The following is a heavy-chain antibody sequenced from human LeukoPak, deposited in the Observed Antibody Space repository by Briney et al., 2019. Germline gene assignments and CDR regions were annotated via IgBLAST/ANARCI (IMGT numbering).Heavy chain of an antibody. CDR1: GFTFSSYS. Sequence: GGSLRLSCAASGFTFSSYSMNWVRQAPGKRLEWVSSISSSSSYIYYADSVKCRFTISRDNAKNSLYLQMNSLRAEDTAVYYWASVSSSSPTGAFDIWGQGTMVTVSS. V-gene: IGHV3-21*01. CDR2: ISSSSSYI. J-gene: IGHJ3*02. D-gene: IGHD6-13*01. CDR3: ASVSSSSPTGAFDI.